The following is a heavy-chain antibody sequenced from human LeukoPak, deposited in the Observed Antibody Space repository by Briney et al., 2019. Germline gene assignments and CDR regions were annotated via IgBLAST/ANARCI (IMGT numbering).Heavy chain of an antibody. CDR3: AKIGGTATDY. V-gene: IGHV3-9*01. D-gene: IGHD3-16*01. J-gene: IGHJ4*02. CDR1: GFTFDDYA. Sequence: PGGSLRLSCAASGFTFDDYAMHWVRQAPGKGLEWVSGISWNSGSIGYADSVKGRFTISRDNAKNSLYLQMNSLRAEDTALYYCAKIGGTATDYWGQGTLVTVSS. CDR2: ISWNSGSI.